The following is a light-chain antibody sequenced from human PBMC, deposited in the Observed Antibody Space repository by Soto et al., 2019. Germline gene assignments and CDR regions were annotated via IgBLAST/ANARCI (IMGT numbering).Light chain of an antibody. CDR1: QSISSW. CDR2: DAS. CDR3: QQYRDT. Sequence: DIQMTQSPSTLSASVGDRVTITCRASQSISSWLAWYQQKPGKAPKLLIYDASSLESGVPSRFSGSGSGTEFTLTISSLQPDDFATYYCQQYRDTFGQGTQLEIK. V-gene: IGKV1-5*01. J-gene: IGKJ2*01.